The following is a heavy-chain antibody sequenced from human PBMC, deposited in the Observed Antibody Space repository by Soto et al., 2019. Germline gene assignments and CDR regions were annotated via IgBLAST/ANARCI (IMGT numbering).Heavy chain of an antibody. J-gene: IGHJ6*02. CDR2: MNPNSGNT. CDR1: GYTFTSYD. V-gene: IGHV1-8*01. CDR3: ARVTYSSYYEFWSGPCYYYGMDV. D-gene: IGHD3-3*01. Sequence: SSVKVSCKTAGYTFTSYDINWVRQATGQGIEWMGWMNPNSGNTGYAQKFQGRVTMTRNTSISTAYMELSSLRSEDTAVYYCARVTYSSYYEFWSGPCYYYGMDVWG.